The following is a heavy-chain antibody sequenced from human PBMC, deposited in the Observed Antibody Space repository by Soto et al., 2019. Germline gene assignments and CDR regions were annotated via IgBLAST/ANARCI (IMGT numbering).Heavy chain of an antibody. J-gene: IGHJ4*02. Sequence: QVQLVESGGGVVQPGRSLRLSCAASGFTFSSYAMHWVRQAPGKGLEWVAVISYDGINKYYADSVKGRFTISRDNSKNTLYLQMNSLRAEDTAVYYCAGAPNPPTPFDYWGQGTLVTVSS. CDR1: GFTFSSYA. CDR2: ISYDGINK. V-gene: IGHV3-30-3*01. CDR3: AGAPNPPTPFDY.